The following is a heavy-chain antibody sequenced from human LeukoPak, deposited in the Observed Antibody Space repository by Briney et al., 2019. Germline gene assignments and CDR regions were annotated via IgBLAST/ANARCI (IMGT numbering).Heavy chain of an antibody. CDR3: ARSGVDTYGLQASGDFDY. J-gene: IGHJ4*02. D-gene: IGHD5-18*01. Sequence: ASVKVSCKASGYSFTSNYIHWVRQAPGQGLEWMGMIYPRDGSTSYAQKFQGRVTMTRDTSSSTAYMELIRLRSDDTAVYYCARSGVDTYGLQASGDFDYWGQGILVTVSS. CDR2: IYPRDGST. CDR1: GYSFTSNY. V-gene: IGHV1-46*01.